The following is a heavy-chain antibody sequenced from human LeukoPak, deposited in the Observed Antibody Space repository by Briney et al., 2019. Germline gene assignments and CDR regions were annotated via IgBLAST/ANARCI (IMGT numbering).Heavy chain of an antibody. V-gene: IGHV3-74*01. D-gene: IGHD5-12*01. CDR2: ISSDGSST. Sequence: GGSLRLSCAASGFTFSSYWMHWVRQAPGKGLVWVSRISSDGSSTSYADSVKGRFTISRDNAKNTLYLQMNSLRAEDTAVYYCAREYTGYDAYWGQGTLVTASS. CDR3: AREYTGYDAY. CDR1: GFTFSSYW. J-gene: IGHJ4*02.